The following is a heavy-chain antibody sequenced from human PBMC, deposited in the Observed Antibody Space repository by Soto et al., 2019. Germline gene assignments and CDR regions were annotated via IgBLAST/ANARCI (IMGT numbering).Heavy chain of an antibody. J-gene: IGHJ3*02. D-gene: IGHD3-22*01. Sequence: GASAKVSCKASGGTFSSYAISWVRQAPGQGLEWMGGIIPIFGTANYAQKFQGRVTITADESTSTAYMELSSLRSEDTAVYYCARPSLDSSGYYYHGRAFDIWGQGTMVTVSS. CDR2: IIPIFGTA. CDR1: GGTFSSYA. CDR3: ARPSLDSSGYYYHGRAFDI. V-gene: IGHV1-69*13.